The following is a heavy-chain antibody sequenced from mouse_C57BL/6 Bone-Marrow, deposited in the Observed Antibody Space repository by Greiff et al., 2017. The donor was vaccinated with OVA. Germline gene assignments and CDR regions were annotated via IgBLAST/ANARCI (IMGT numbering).Heavy chain of an antibody. Sequence: QVQLQQSGAELARPGASVKLSCKASGYTFTSYGISWVKQRTGQGLEWIGEIYPRSGNPYYNEKFTGKATLTAAKSSSTAYMELRSLTSEDSAVYFCARGTFYYDYDDAMDYWGQGTSVTVSA. CDR2: IYPRSGNP. J-gene: IGHJ4*01. D-gene: IGHD2-4*01. V-gene: IGHV1-81*01. CDR1: GYTFTSYG. CDR3: ARGTFYYDYDDAMDY.